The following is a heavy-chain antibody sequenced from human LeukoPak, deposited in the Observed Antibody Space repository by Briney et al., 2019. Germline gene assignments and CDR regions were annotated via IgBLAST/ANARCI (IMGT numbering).Heavy chain of an antibody. V-gene: IGHV1-69*05. D-gene: IGHD6-13*01. CDR2: IIPIFGTA. Sequence: SVKVSCKASGGTFSSYAISWVRQAPGQGLEWMGRIIPIFGTANYAQKFQGRVTITTDESASTAYMELSSLRSEDTAVYYCASQLLAAHWFDPWGQGTLVTVSS. CDR1: GGTFSSYA. J-gene: IGHJ5*02. CDR3: ASQLLAAHWFDP.